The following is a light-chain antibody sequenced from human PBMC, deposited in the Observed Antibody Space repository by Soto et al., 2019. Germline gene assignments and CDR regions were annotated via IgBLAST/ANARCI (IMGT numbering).Light chain of an antibody. J-gene: IGLJ1*01. CDR2: DVS. Sequence: QSALTQPASVSGSPGQSITISCTGPSSDVGAYDYVSWYQQYPGKAPKLMIYDVSNRPSGVSNRFSGSKSGNTASLNISGLQAEDEADYYCSSYTSSSTPYVFGTGTKLTVL. CDR1: SSDVGAYDY. CDR3: SSYTSSSTPYV. V-gene: IGLV2-14*01.